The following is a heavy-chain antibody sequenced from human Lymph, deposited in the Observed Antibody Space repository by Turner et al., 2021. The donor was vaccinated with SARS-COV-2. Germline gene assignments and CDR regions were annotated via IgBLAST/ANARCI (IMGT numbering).Heavy chain of an antibody. V-gene: IGHV3-33*01. D-gene: IGHD2-2*01. CDR2: IWYDGTNK. CDR3: ARDLGCSSVGDDY. CDR1: GFTFSSYG. Sequence: QVQLVESGRGVVLPGRSLRLSCAASGFTFSSYGMHWVRQAPGKGLEWVAVIWYDGTNKYEADSVKGRFTISRDNSKNARYLKMNSLRAEDTAVYYCARDLGCSSVGDDYWGQGTLVTVSS. J-gene: IGHJ4*02.